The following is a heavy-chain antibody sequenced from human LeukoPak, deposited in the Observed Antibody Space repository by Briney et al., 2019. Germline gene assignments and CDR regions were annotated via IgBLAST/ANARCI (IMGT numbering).Heavy chain of an antibody. CDR3: AREIYDYGSGRNNNWFDP. D-gene: IGHD3-10*01. CDR1: GYTFTSYY. Sequence: ASVKVSCTASGYTFTSYYMHWVRQAPGQGLEWMGIINPSGGSTSYAQKFQGRVTMTRDTSTSTVYMELSSLRSEDTAVYYCAREIYDYGSGRNNNWFDPWGQGTLVTVSS. J-gene: IGHJ5*02. V-gene: IGHV1-46*01. CDR2: INPSGGST.